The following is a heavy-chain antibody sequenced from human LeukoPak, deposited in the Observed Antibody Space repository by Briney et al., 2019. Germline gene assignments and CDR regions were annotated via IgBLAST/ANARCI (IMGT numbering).Heavy chain of an antibody. CDR3: ARRAPDYYDSSGYLDY. CDR1: GGSISSSSYS. V-gene: IGHV4-61*05. CDR2: AYNSGTT. D-gene: IGHD3-22*01. J-gene: IGHJ4*02. Sequence: SETLSLTCTVSGGSISSSSYSWSWIRQPPGKGLDWIGYAYNSGTTNYNPSLKSRVTMSVDTSKNQFSLKLSSVTAADTAVYYCARRAPDYYDSSGYLDYWGQGTLVTVSS.